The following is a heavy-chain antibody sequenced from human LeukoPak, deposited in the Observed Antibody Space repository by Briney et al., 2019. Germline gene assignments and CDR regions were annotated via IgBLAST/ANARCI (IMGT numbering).Heavy chain of an antibody. CDR1: AFTFSSYS. CDR3: SRGLAAVDAFDI. J-gene: IGHJ3*02. Sequence: AGSLRLSCATSAFTFSSYSMEWDRQAPGKGLGWVSYISSSSSTISYADSGKGRFTISRDNAKNSMYLQMNSLRAEDTAVYYCSRGLAAVDAFDIWGQGTMVTVSS. D-gene: IGHD6-25*01. V-gene: IGHV3-48*01. CDR2: ISSSSSTI.